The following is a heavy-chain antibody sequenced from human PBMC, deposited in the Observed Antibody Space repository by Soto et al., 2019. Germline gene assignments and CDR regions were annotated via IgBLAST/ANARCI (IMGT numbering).Heavy chain of an antibody. CDR1: GFTFSSYA. V-gene: IGHV3-23*01. D-gene: IGHD3-22*01. CDR3: AKVEGYWYYYDSSGYSAFDY. CDR2: MSGSGGST. J-gene: IGHJ4*02. Sequence: GSLSLSCAASGFTFSSYAMRWVRQAPGKGLEWVSAMSGSGGSTYYADSVKGRFTISRDNSKNTLYLQMNSLRADDTAVYYCAKVEGYWYYYDSSGYSAFDYWGQGTLVTVSS.